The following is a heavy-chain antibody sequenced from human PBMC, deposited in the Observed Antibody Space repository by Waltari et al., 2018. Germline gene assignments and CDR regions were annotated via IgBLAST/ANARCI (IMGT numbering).Heavy chain of an antibody. CDR1: GGSFSGYY. CDR2: INHSGST. J-gene: IGHJ6*04. D-gene: IGHD3-16*01. V-gene: IGHV4-34*01. Sequence: QVQLQQWGAGLLKPSETLSLTCAVYGGSFSGYYWSWIRQPPGKGLEWIGEINHSGSTNYNPSLKSRVTISVDTSKNQFSLKLSSVTAADTAVYYCARGTRGGERGEPRVDVWGKGTTVTVSS. CDR3: ARGTRGGERGEPRVDV.